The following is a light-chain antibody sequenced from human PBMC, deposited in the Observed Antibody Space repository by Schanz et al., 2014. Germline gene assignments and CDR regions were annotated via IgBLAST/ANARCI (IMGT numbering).Light chain of an antibody. CDR2: GAF. J-gene: IGKJ1*01. Sequence: IVLTQSPGTLSLSPGERATLSCRSSQSVSTIDLAWYQQKPGQAPRLLIYGAFTRATGIPHRFSGSGSGTDFTLTISRLEPEDFAVFYCQQFGKLPWTFGQGTKVEIK. V-gene: IGKV3-20*01. CDR3: QQFGKLPWT. CDR1: QSVSTID.